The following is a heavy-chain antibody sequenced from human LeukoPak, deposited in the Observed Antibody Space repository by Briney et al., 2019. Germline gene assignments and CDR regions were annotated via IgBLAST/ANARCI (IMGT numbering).Heavy chain of an antibody. V-gene: IGHV3-23*01. CDR3: AKRRYAASGDFDS. D-gene: IGHD3-10*01. J-gene: IGHJ4*02. Sequence: GSLRLSCAAAGFTFSSYAMSWVRQAPGKGLEWVSSITGSGGSTYYADSVKGQITISRDNSKSTLFLQMSSLRAEDTAVYYCAKRRYAASGDFDSWGRGTLVTVSS. CDR1: GFTFSSYA. CDR2: ITGSGGST.